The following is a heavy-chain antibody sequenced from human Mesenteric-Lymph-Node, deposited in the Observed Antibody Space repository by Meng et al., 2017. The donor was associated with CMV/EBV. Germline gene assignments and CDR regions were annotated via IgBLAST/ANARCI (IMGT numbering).Heavy chain of an antibody. CDR1: GFTFINYA. CDR3: ARNSRHSGSYLDAVDM. CDR2: TWSDGSTK. D-gene: IGHD1-26*01. V-gene: IGHV3-33*08. Sequence: GESLKISCAASGFTFINYAMTWVRQTPGKGLEWVAATWSDGSTKDYTDFVKGRAIISRDNPKSTLYLQINSLRAEDTAVYFCARNSRHSGSYLDAVDMWGQGTMVTVSS. J-gene: IGHJ3*02.